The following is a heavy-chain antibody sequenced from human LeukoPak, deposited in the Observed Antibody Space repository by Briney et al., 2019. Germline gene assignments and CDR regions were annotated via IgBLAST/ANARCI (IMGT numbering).Heavy chain of an antibody. CDR3: AKSHVIASYVGDY. D-gene: IGHD2-21*01. CDR2: IRYDGINK. CDR1: GFIFRRNG. Sequence: SGGSLRLSCAASGFIFRRNGMHWVRQAPGKGLEWVAFIRYDGINKFYADSVRGRFTISRDTSKNTLFLEMSSLRAEDMAVYYCAKSHVIASYVGDYWGQGTLVTVSS. V-gene: IGHV3-30*02. J-gene: IGHJ4*02.